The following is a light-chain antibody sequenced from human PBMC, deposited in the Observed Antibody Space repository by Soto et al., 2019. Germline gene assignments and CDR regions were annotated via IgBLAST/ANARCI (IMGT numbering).Light chain of an antibody. CDR3: GGWDDSLSGPV. CDR1: SSDIGSNS. CDR2: SNN. J-gene: IGLJ2*01. V-gene: IGLV1-44*01. Sequence: QSVLTQPPSASGTSGQRVTISCSGSSSDIGSNSVTWYQQLPRTAPKLLIYSNNQRSSGVPDRFSGSKSGTSASLAISGLQSEDEADYYCGGWDDSLSGPVFGGGTKLTVL.